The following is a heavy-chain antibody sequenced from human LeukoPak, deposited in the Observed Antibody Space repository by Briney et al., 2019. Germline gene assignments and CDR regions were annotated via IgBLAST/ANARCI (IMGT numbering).Heavy chain of an antibody. CDR2: MNPNSGDT. D-gene: IGHD3/OR15-3a*01. CDR3: ARKFYDFWSGYLNYFDP. J-gene: IGHJ5*02. CDR1: GYIFSKYD. V-gene: IGHV1-8*01. Sequence: ASVKVSCKASGYIFSKYDINLVRQAPGQGLEWMGWMNPNSGDTGYAQRFQGRLTMTRNTSTSTAYMELSNLRSEDTAVYYCARKFYDFWSGYLNYFDPWGQGTLVIVSS.